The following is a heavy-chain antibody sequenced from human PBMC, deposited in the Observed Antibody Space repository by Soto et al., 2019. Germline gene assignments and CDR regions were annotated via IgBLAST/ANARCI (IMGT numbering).Heavy chain of an antibody. CDR2: IYYSGST. D-gene: IGHD1-7*01. J-gene: IGHJ6*02. Sequence: KPSETLSLTCTVSGGSISSYYWSWIRQPPGKGLEWIGYIYYSGSTNYNPSLKSRVTISVDTSKNQFSLKLSSVTAADTAVYYCARDRAGTTFGYYYYYGMDVWGQGTTVTVSS. V-gene: IGHV4-59*01. CDR3: ARDRAGTTFGYYYYYGMDV. CDR1: GGSISSYY.